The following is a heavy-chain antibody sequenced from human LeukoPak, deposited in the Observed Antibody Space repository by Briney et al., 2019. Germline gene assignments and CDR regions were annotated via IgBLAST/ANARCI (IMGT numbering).Heavy chain of an antibody. J-gene: IGHJ4*02. Sequence: SETLSLTCTVSGGSISSYYWSWIRQPPGKGLEWIGYIYYSGSTNYNPSLKSRVTISVDTSKNQFSLKLSSVTAADTAVYYCAGTIFGVAISPLYYFDYWGQGTLVTVSS. CDR2: IYYSGST. V-gene: IGHV4-59*01. CDR3: AGTIFGVAISPLYYFDY. CDR1: GGSISSYY. D-gene: IGHD3-3*01.